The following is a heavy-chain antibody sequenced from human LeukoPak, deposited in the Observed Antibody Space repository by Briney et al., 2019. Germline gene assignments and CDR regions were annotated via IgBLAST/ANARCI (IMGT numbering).Heavy chain of an antibody. CDR1: GGSIRSLGYS. D-gene: IGHD5-12*01. J-gene: IGHJ5*02. CDR2: MSYTGTT. Sequence: SETLSLTCSVSGGSIRSLGYSWGWIRQPPGKGLEWVASMSYTGTTYYNPFHKSRVTMSFDTSKNQFSLNLTSVTAAATAVFDCEKSVSAYAGRGWFDPWGQGTLVTVSS. V-gene: IGHV4-39*07. CDR3: EKSVSAYAGRGWFDP.